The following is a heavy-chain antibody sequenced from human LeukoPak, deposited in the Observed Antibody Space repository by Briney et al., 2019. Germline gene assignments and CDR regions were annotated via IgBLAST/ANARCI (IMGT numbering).Heavy chain of an antibody. CDR3: AKVELAYCGGDCPFDP. V-gene: IGHV3-33*06. Sequence: PGGSLRLSCAASGFTFSSYGMHWVRQAPGKGLEWVAVIWYDGSNKYYADSVKGRFTISRDNSKNTLYLQMNSLRAEDTAVYYCAKVELAYCGGDCPFDPWGQGTLVTVSS. CDR2: IWYDGSNK. J-gene: IGHJ5*02. CDR1: GFTFSSYG. D-gene: IGHD2-21*02.